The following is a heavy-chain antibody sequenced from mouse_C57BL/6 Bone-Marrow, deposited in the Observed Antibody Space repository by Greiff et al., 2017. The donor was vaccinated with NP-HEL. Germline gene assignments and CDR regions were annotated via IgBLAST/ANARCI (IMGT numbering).Heavy chain of an antibody. J-gene: IGHJ1*03. CDR3: AREAVYYGSSYPNWYFDV. Sequence: EVQVVESGGGLVKPGGSLKLSCAASGFTFSSYAMSWVRQTPEKRLEWVATISDGGSYTYYPDNVKGRFTISRDNAKNNLYLQMSHLTAEDTAMYYCAREAVYYGSSYPNWYFDVWGTGTTVTVSS. D-gene: IGHD1-1*01. CDR2: ISDGGSYT. CDR1: GFTFSSYA. V-gene: IGHV5-4*01.